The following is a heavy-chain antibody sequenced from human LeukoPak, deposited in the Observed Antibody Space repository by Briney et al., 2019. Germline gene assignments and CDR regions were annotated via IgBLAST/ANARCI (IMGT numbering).Heavy chain of an antibody. J-gene: IGHJ4*02. V-gene: IGHV3-7*01. D-gene: IGHD1-26*01. CDR1: GFTFNTYW. Sequence: GGSLRLSCAASGFTFNTYWMSWVRPAPGKGLEWVANIKQDGSEKYYVDSVKGRFTISRDNAKNSLYLQMDSLRAEDTAVYYCARDKIVGATFFDYWGQGTLVTVSS. CDR3: ARDKIVGATFFDY. CDR2: IKQDGSEK.